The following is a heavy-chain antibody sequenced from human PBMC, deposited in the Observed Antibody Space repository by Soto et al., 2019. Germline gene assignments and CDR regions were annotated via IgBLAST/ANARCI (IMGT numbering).Heavy chain of an antibody. J-gene: IGHJ4*02. CDR3: AHSQSPTVTPST. Sequence: SGPTLVNPTQTLTLTCTFSGFSLSTSGMCVSWIRQPPGKALEWLALIYWDDDKRYSPSLKSRLTITKDTSKNQVVLTMTNMDPVDTATYYCAHSQSPTVTPSTWGQGTLVTVSS. V-gene: IGHV2-5*08. CDR1: GFSLSTSGMC. D-gene: IGHD4-17*01. CDR2: IYWDDDK.